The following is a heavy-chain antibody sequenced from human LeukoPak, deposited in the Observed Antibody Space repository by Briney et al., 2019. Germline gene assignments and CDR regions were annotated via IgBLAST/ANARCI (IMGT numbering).Heavy chain of an antibody. CDR1: GFTFSSYS. J-gene: IGHJ4*02. D-gene: IGHD2-2*01. V-gene: IGHV3-21*01. CDR2: ISSSSSYI. CDR3: ARDADIVVVPAAMQSDY. Sequence: PGGSLRLSCAASGFTFSSYSMNWVRQAPGKGLEWVSSISSSSSYIYYADSVKGRFTISRDNAKNSLYLQMISLRAEDTAVYYCARDADIVVVPAAMQSDYWGQGTLVTVSS.